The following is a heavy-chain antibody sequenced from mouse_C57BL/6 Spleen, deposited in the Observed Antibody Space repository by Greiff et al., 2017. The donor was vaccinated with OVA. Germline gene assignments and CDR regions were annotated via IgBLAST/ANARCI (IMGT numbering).Heavy chain of an antibody. D-gene: IGHD1-1*01. CDR3: ARSPYYYGSSYDWFAY. V-gene: IGHV1-61*01. CDR1: GYTFTSYW. J-gene: IGHJ3*01. CDR2: IYPSDSET. Sequence: QVQLQQPGAELVRPGSSVKLSCKASGYTFTSYWMDWVKQRPGQGLEWIGNIYPSDSETHYNQKFKDKATLTVDKSSSTDYMQLSSLTSEDSAVYYCARSPYYYGSSYDWFAYWGQGTLVTVSA.